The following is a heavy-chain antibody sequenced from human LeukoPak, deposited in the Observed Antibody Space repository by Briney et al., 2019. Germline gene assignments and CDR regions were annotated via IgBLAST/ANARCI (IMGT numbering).Heavy chain of an antibody. V-gene: IGHV3-7*01. J-gene: IGHJ4*02. Sequence: GGSLRLSCAVSGFSFSNNWMSWVRQAPGKGLEWVATIKTDGSEKYYVDSVKGRFTISRDNAKNSLFLQMNSLRAEDTAVYYCARLPAYCSSTSCYYDYWGQGTLVTVSS. CDR2: IKTDGSEK. D-gene: IGHD2-2*01. CDR3: ARLPAYCSSTSCYYDY. CDR1: GFSFSNNW.